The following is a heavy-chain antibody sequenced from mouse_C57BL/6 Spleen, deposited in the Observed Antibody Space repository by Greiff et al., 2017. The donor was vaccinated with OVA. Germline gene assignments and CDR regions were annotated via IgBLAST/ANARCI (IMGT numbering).Heavy chain of an antibody. CDR3: DRQTGTGWYFDV. Sequence: QVQLQQPGTELVKPGASVKLSCKASGYTFTSYWMHWVKQRPGQGLEWIGNINPSNGGTNYTDKFKSKATLTVDKSSSTAYMQLSSLTSADSAVSYCDRQTGTGWYFDVWGTGTTVTVSS. D-gene: IGHD4-1*01. CDR2: INPSNGGT. V-gene: IGHV1-53*01. J-gene: IGHJ1*03. CDR1: GYTFTSYW.